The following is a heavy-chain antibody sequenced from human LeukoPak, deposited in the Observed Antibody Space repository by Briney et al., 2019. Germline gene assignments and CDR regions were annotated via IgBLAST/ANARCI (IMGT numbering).Heavy chain of an antibody. Sequence: PSETLSLTCTVSGGSISSYYWSWIRQPAGKALEWIGRIYSSGNTNYNPSLESRVTMSVDTSKNQFSLKLTSVTAADTAVYYCSRENGAFSPFGYWGQGTLVSVLS. CDR3: SRENGAFSPFGY. CDR1: GGSISSYY. CDR2: IYSSGNT. J-gene: IGHJ4*02. D-gene: IGHD2-8*01. V-gene: IGHV4-4*07.